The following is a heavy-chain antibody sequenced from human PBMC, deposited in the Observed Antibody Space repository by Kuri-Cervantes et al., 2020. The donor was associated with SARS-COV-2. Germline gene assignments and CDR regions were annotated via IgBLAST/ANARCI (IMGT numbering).Heavy chain of an antibody. J-gene: IGHJ4*02. CDR1: GFTFSDYY. V-gene: IGHV3-11*06. D-gene: IGHD6-19*01. CDR3: ARRSSGWYVSFDY. CDR2: ISSSSSYT. Sequence: GGSLRLSCAAFGFTFSDYYMSWIRQAPGKGLEWVSYISSSSSYTNYADSVKGRFTISRDNAKNSLYLQTNSLRAEDTAVYYCARRSSGWYVSFDYWGQGTLVTVSS.